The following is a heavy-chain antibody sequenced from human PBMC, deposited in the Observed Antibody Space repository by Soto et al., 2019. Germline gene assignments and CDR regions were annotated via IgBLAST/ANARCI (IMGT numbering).Heavy chain of an antibody. Sequence: GASVKVSCKASGGTFSNYAITWVRQAPGQGLEWLGRIIPIFGTANYAQKFQGRVTFTADESTTTAYMELSSLRSDDTAFYYCAKDGGREGYFGNWFDPWGQGTLVTVSS. V-gene: IGHV1-69*13. CDR2: IIPIFGTA. CDR3: AKDGGREGYFGNWFDP. CDR1: GGTFSNYA. D-gene: IGHD2-15*01. J-gene: IGHJ5*02.